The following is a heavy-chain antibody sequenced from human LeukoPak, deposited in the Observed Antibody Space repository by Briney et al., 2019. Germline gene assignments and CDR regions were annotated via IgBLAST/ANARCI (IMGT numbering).Heavy chain of an antibody. CDR1: GGSFSGYY. CDR3: ARGPWYCSSTSCHNWFDP. V-gene: IGHV4-34*01. Sequence: SETLSLTCAVYGGSFSGYYWSWIRQPPGKGLEWIREINHSGSTNYNPSLKSRVTISVDTSKNQFSLKLSSVTAADTAVYYCARGPWYCSSTSCHNWFDPWGQGTLVTVSS. CDR2: INHSGST. J-gene: IGHJ5*02. D-gene: IGHD2-2*01.